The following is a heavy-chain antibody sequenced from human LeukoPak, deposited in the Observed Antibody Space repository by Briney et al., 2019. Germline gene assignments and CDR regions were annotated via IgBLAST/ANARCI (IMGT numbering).Heavy chain of an antibody. CDR2: IYTSGST. CDR1: GGSISSYY. D-gene: IGHD6-13*01. J-gene: IGHJ5*02. V-gene: IGHV4-4*07. Sequence: SETLSLTCTVSGGSISSYYWSWIRQPAGKGLEWIGRIYTSGSTNYNPSLKSRVTMSVDTSKNQFSLKLSSVTAVDTAVYYCAREEVKAADSNWFDPWGQGTLVTVSS. CDR3: AREEVKAADSNWFDP.